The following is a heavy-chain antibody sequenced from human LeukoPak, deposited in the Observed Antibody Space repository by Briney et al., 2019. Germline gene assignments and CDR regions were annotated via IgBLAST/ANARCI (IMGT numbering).Heavy chain of an antibody. CDR1: GFTFSSYA. J-gene: IGHJ3*02. Sequence: AGGSLRLSCAASGFTFSSYAMSWVRQAPGKGLEWVSYISSDSNYIYYADSVQGRFTISRDNAENSLFLQMNSLRAEDTAVYYCASRYCTSTNCYAFDIWGQGTMVTVSS. V-gene: IGHV3-21*01. CDR3: ASRYCTSTNCYAFDI. CDR2: ISSDSNYI. D-gene: IGHD2-2*01.